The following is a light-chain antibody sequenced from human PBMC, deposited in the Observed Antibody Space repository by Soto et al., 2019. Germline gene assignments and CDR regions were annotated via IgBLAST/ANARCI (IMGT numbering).Light chain of an antibody. CDR1: SSNIGSNY. CDR2: DDN. CDR3: GAWDSSLSVVL. Sequence: QSVLTQPPSVSAAPGEKVTISCSGSSSNIGSNYVSWYQQFPRTAPKLLIYDDNNRPSGIPDRFSGSKSGTSATLGITGLQTGDEADYYCGAWDSSLSVVLFGGGTKLTVL. V-gene: IGLV1-51*01. J-gene: IGLJ2*01.